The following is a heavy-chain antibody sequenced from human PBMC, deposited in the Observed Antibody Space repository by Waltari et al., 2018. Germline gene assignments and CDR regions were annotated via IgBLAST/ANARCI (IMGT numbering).Heavy chain of an antibody. J-gene: IGHJ6*02. D-gene: IGHD6-6*01. Sequence: QVHLVQSGAEVKKPGASVKVSCKVSGYTLTELSMHWVRQTPRKGLEWMGGFDPIDAETIYAQNFQGRVTMTEDTSTDTAYMELSSLRSEDTAVYYCATVAVEYSSSFPNYYGMDVWGQGTTVTVSS. V-gene: IGHV1-24*01. CDR3: ATVAVEYSSSFPNYYGMDV. CDR1: GYTLTELS. CDR2: FDPIDAET.